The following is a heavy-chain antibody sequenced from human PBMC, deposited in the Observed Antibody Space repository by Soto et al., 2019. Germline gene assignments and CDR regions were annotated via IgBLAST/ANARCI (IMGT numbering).Heavy chain of an antibody. D-gene: IGHD1-1*01. CDR3: AREVNNYHRMDV. V-gene: IGHV4-30-4*01. CDR2: ISYSGST. J-gene: IGHJ6*02. Sequence: SATLSLTCSISGASIRSDDYYWSCCRHPPGKGLECIGYISYSGSTYYNPSLKSPITISVDTSKTQFSLILSSVTAADTALFSCAREVNNYHRMDVWAQATTLTATS. CDR1: GASIRSDDYY.